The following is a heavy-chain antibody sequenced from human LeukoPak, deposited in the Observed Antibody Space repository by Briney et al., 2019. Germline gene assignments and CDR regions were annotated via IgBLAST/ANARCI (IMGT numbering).Heavy chain of an antibody. D-gene: IGHD2-2*01. Sequence: GGSLRLSCAASGFTFNSYAMNWVRQAPGKGLEWVSVITGSGGRTYYADSVKGRFTISRDNSKNTLYLQMNSLRAEDTAVYYCASQSSPQLPGENWFDPWGQGTLVTVSS. CDR1: GFTFNSYA. J-gene: IGHJ5*02. CDR2: ITGSGGRT. CDR3: ASQSSPQLPGENWFDP. V-gene: IGHV3-23*01.